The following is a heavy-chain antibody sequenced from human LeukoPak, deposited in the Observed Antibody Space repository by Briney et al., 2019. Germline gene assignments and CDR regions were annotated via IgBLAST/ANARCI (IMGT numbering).Heavy chain of an antibody. CDR2: INAGNGNT. CDR1: GYTFTSYA. D-gene: IGHD6-19*01. J-gene: IGHJ5*02. Sequence: GASVKVSCKASGYTFTSYAVHWVRQAPGQRLEWMGWINAGNGNTKYSQKFQGRVTITRDTSASTAYMELSSLRSEDTAVYYCARGHSSGWYVGWFDPWGQGTLVTVSS. V-gene: IGHV1-3*01. CDR3: ARGHSSGWYVGWFDP.